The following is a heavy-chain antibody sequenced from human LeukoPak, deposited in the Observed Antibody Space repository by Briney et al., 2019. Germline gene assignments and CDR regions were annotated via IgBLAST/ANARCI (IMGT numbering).Heavy chain of an antibody. CDR1: GFTFSTYA. D-gene: IGHD2-21*02. CDR3: AKSDCGGDCHLLDY. J-gene: IGHJ4*02. CDR2: FGGSGGSI. V-gene: IGHV3-23*01. Sequence: GGSLRLSCAACGFTFSTYAMSWVRQAPGKGLEWVSHFGGSGGSIYYADSVKGRFTISRDNSKNTLYLQMNSMRAEDTAVYYCAKSDCGGDCHLLDYWGQGTLVTVSS.